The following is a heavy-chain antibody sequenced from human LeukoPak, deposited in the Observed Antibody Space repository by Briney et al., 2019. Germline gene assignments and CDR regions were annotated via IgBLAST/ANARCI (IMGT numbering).Heavy chain of an antibody. CDR2: ISSIGDTT. CDR1: GFTFGSYA. Sequence: GGSLRLSCAASGFTFGSYAMSWVRQAPGKGLEWVSGISSIGDTTSYTESVKGRFTVPTDHPMHTLYMEMNSQIDEHNAVTYFAVMRRYYDGSGYWVQWGQGTLVIVSS. D-gene: IGHD3-22*01. J-gene: IGHJ4*02. CDR3: AVMRRYYDGSGYWVQ. V-gene: IGHV3-23*01.